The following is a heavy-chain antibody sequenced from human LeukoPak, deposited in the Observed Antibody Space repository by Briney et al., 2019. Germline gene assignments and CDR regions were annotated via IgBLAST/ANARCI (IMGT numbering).Heavy chain of an antibody. Sequence: GGSLRLSCAASGFTFSSYGMHWVRQAPGKGLEWVAVTSYDGSNKYYADSVKGRFTISRDNPKNTLYLQMNSLRAEDTAVYYCAKDGSGRAFDYWGQGTLVTVSS. CDR1: GFTFSSYG. D-gene: IGHD3-10*01. CDR2: TSYDGSNK. J-gene: IGHJ4*02. CDR3: AKDGSGRAFDY. V-gene: IGHV3-30*18.